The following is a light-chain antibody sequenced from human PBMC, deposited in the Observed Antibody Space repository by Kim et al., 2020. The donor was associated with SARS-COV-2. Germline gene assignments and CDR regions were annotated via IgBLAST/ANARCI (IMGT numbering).Light chain of an antibody. J-gene: IGKJ4*01. CDR3: QQSYNALT. CDR2: SAS. V-gene: IGKV1-39*01. Sequence: DIEMTQSPSSLSATVGDRVTITCRASQSISNYLNWYQHKPGEAPKLLIYSASSLQSGVPSRFSGSGSGTDFTLTISSLQPDDFASYYCQQSYNALTFGGGTKVDIK. CDR1: QSISNY.